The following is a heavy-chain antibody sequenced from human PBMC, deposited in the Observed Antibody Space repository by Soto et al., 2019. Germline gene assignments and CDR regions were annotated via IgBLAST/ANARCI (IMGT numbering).Heavy chain of an antibody. J-gene: IGHJ6*02. CDR1: GYTFSGYY. CDR3: ARATTADYYYGLDV. V-gene: IGHV1-2*02. CDR2: INPTSGGT. Sequence: ASVKVSCKASGYTFSGYYIHWVRQAPGQGLEWMGWINPTSGGTNYAQKFQGRVTMTRDTPITTAYMELSSRRSDDTAVYYCARATTADYYYGLDVWGQGTTVTVSS. D-gene: IGHD4-17*01.